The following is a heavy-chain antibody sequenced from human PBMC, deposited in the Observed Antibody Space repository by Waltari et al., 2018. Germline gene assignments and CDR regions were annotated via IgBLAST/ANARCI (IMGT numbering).Heavy chain of an antibody. CDR2: ISGSGGST. J-gene: IGHJ4*02. Sequence: EVQLLESGGGLVQPGGSLRLSCAASGFTFSSYAMSWVRQAPGKGLEWVSAISGSGGSTYYADAGKGRFTISRDNSKNTLYLQMNSLRAEDTAVYYCAKVPLTDFWSGYYPFDYWGQGTLVTVSS. D-gene: IGHD3-3*01. CDR1: GFTFSSYA. CDR3: AKVPLTDFWSGYYPFDY. V-gene: IGHV3-23*01.